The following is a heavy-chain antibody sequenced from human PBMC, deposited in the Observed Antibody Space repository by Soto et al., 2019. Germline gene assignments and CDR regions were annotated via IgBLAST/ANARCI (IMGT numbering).Heavy chain of an antibody. CDR3: ARGTPVDTAMARNWFDP. J-gene: IGHJ5*02. CDR1: GCTFSSYA. CDR2: IIPIFGTA. V-gene: IGHV1-69*06. Sequence: SVKVSCKASGCTFSSYAISWVRQAPGQGLEWMGGIIPIFGTANYAQKFQGRVTITADKSTSTAYMELSSLRSEDTAVYYCARGTPVDTAMARNWFDPWGQGTLVTVSS. D-gene: IGHD5-18*01.